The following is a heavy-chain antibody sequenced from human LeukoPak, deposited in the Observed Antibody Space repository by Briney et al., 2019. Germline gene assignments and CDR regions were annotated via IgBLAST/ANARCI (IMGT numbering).Heavy chain of an antibody. CDR3: AKDVGYCSGGSCYSNYYYYGMDV. CDR1: GFTFSSYA. J-gene: IGHJ6*02. D-gene: IGHD2-15*01. V-gene: IGHV3-23*01. Sequence: GGSLRLSCAASGFTFSSYAMSWVRQTPGKGLEWVSAISGSGGSTYHADSVKGRFTISRDNSKNTLYLQMNSLRAEDTAVYYCAKDVGYCSGGSCYSNYYYYGMDVWGQGTTVTVSS. CDR2: ISGSGGST.